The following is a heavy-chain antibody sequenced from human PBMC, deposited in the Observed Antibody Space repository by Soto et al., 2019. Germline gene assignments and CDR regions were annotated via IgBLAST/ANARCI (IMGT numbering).Heavy chain of an antibody. CDR3: ARDDGYKGPFDI. CDR2: ISSSSSYI. J-gene: IGHJ3*02. CDR1: GFTFSSYS. D-gene: IGHD1-20*01. V-gene: IGHV3-21*01. Sequence: PGGSLRLSCAASGFTFSSYSMNWVRQAPGKGLEWVSSISSSSSYIYYADSVKGRFTISRDNAKNSLYLQMNSLRAEDTAVYYCARDDGYKGPFDIWGQGTMVTVSS.